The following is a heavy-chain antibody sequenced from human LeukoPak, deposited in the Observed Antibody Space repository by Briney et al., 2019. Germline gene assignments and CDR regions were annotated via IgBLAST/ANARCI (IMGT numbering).Heavy chain of an antibody. CDR2: INHSGST. CDR1: GGSFSGYY. D-gene: IGHD6-13*01. Sequence: SETLSLTCAVYGGSFSGYYWSWIRQPPGKGLEWIGEINHSGSTNYNPSLKSRVTISVDTSKNQFSLKLSSVTAADTAVYYCARSIAAVIPPRYFDYWGQGTLVTVSS. V-gene: IGHV4-34*01. CDR3: ARSIAAVIPPRYFDY. J-gene: IGHJ4*02.